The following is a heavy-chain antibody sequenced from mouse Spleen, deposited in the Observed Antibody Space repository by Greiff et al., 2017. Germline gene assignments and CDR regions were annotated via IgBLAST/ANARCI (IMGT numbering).Heavy chain of an antibody. D-gene: IGHD1-1*01. J-gene: IGHJ2*01. V-gene: IGHV5-9-2*01. CDR3: ARLLLNYFDY. Sequence: DVMLVESGGGLVKPGGSLKLSCAASGFTFSSYGMSWVRQTPEERLEWVATISGGGNYTYYPDSVKGRFTISRDNAKNNLYLQMSSLRSEDTALYYCARLLLNYFDYWGQGTTLTVSS. CDR2: ISGGGNYT. CDR1: GFTFSSYG.